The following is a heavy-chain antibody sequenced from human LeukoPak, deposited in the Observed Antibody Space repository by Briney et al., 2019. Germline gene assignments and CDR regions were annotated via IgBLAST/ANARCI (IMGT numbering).Heavy chain of an antibody. Sequence: PGGSLRLSCAASGFTFSSYNMNWVRQAPGKGLEWVSYISSSSSTIYYADSVKGRFTISRDNAKNSLYLQMNSLRAEDTAVYYCAREEGDPTIDYWGQGTLVTVSS. CDR3: AREEGDPTIDY. D-gene: IGHD1-26*01. CDR1: GFTFSSYN. J-gene: IGHJ4*02. V-gene: IGHV3-48*01. CDR2: ISSSSSTI.